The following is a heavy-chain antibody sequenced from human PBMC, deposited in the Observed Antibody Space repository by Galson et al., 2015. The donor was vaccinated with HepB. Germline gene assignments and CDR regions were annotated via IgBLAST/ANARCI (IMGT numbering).Heavy chain of an antibody. J-gene: IGHJ4*02. CDR2: IKQDGREK. CDR1: GFNFSYYW. Sequence: SLRLSCAASGFNFSYYWMSWVRQAPGKGLEWVANIKQDGREKYYVDSVKGRFTTSRDNAKNSLYLQMNSLRAEDTAVYYCARSRGCGDGRCDSFDYWGQGTLVTVSS. V-gene: IGHV3-7*01. D-gene: IGHD2-15*01. CDR3: ARSRGCGDGRCDSFDY.